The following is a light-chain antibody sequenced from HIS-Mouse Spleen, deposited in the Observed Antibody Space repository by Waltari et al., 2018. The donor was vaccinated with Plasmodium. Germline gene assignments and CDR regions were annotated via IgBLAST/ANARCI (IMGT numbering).Light chain of an antibody. Sequence: SYELTQPSSVSVSPGQTARITCSGDVLAKKYARWFQQKPGQAPVLVMYKDRERPSGSPAGFPGSSSGTTVTLTISGAQVEDEADYYCYSAADNNLVFGGGTKLTVL. J-gene: IGLJ3*02. CDR1: VLAKKY. CDR2: KDR. V-gene: IGLV3-27*01. CDR3: YSAADNNLV.